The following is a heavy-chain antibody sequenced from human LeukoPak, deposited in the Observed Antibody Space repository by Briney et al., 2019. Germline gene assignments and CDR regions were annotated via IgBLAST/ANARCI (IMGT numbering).Heavy chain of an antibody. D-gene: IGHD1-7*01. CDR1: GGSISSYY. J-gene: IGHJ4*02. CDR2: IYYSGST. V-gene: IGHV4-59*01. Sequence: PSETLSLTCTVSGGSISSYYWSWIRQPPGKGLEWIGYIYYSGSTNYNPSLKSRVTISVDTSKNQFSLKLSSVTAADTAVYYFAREGPSGWNYGRPFDSWGQEPLATVSS. CDR3: AREGPSGWNYGRPFDS.